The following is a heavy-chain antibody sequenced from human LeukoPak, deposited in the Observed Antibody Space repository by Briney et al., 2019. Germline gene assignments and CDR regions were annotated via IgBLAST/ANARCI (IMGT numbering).Heavy chain of an antibody. J-gene: IGHJ4*02. CDR2: INPNSGGT. CDR1: GYTFTGYY. D-gene: IGHD6-13*01. Sequence: GASVKVSCKASGYTFTGYYMHWVRQAPGQGLEWRGWINPNSGGTNYAQKFQGRVTMTRDTSISTAYMELSRLRSDDTAVYYCARVPVGSSWYYFDYWGQGTLVTVSS. CDR3: ARVPVGSSWYYFDY. V-gene: IGHV1-2*02.